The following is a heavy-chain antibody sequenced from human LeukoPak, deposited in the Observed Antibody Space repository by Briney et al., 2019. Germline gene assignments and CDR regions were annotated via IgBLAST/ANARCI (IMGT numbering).Heavy chain of an antibody. CDR1: GFTFSTYG. CDR2: IWYDGSNK. Sequence: PGGSLRLSCAASGFTFSTYGMHWVRQAPGKGLEWVTVIWYDGSNKYYADSVKGRFTISRDNSKNTLYLQMNSLRAEDTAVYYCARDGDAYNSRTRIYFQHWGQGTLVTVSS. D-gene: IGHD5-24*01. J-gene: IGHJ1*01. CDR3: ARDGDAYNSRTRIYFQH. V-gene: IGHV3-33*08.